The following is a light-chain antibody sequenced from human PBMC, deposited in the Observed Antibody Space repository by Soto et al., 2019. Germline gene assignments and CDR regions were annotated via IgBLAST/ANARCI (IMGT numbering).Light chain of an antibody. CDR1: SSDVGAYNY. V-gene: IGLV2-14*01. Sequence: QSALTQPASVSMSPGQSITISCTGTSSDVGAYNYVSWYQQHPGKAPKLMIYDVNNRPSGVSNRFSGSKSGNTASLTISGLQTEDEADYYCSSYTTSSTLLFGGGTKLTVL. J-gene: IGLJ2*01. CDR3: SSYTTSSTLL. CDR2: DVN.